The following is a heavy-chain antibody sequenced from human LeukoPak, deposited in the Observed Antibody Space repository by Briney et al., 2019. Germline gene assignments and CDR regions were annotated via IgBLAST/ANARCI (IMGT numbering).Heavy chain of an antibody. Sequence: TGGSLRLSCAASGFTFSSYWMSWVRQAPGKGLEWVANIKQDGSEKYYVDSVKGRFTISRDNAKNSLYLQMNSLRAEDTAVYYCARALIQLYAFLDYWGQGTLVTVSS. CDR2: IKQDGSEK. J-gene: IGHJ4*02. CDR3: ARALIQLYAFLDY. V-gene: IGHV3-7*01. D-gene: IGHD5-18*01. CDR1: GFTFSSYW.